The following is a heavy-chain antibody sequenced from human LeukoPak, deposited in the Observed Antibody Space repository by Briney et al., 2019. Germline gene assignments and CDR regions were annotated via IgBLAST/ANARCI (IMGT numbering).Heavy chain of an antibody. CDR1: GYTFTSYG. Sequence: ASVKVSCKASGYTFTSYGISWVRQAPGQGLEWMGWISAYNGNTKYAQKVQDRVTMATDTSTSTAYMELRSLRTDDTAVYYCARAHLRATDWLPLYYFDWWGQGTLVTVSA. CDR3: ARAHLRATDWLPLYYFDW. J-gene: IGHJ4*02. CDR2: ISAYNGNT. V-gene: IGHV1-18*01. D-gene: IGHD3-9*01.